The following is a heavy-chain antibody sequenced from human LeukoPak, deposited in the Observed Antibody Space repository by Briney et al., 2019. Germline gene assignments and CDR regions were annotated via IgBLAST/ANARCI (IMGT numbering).Heavy chain of an antibody. CDR3: ARDGGGDIVVALAFDI. Sequence: PGGSLRLSCAASGFTFSNYLMSWVRQAPGKGLEWVAHINQDGSEKYYVDSVKGRFTISRDNAKNSLYLQMNSLRAEDTAVYYCARDGGGDIVVALAFDIWGQGTMVTVSS. V-gene: IGHV3-7*05. J-gene: IGHJ3*02. CDR1: GFTFSNYL. D-gene: IGHD2-15*01. CDR2: INQDGSEK.